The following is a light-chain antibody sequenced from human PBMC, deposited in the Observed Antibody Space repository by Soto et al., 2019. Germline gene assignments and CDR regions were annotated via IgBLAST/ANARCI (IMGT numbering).Light chain of an antibody. CDR3: QHYVSPPIT. CDR2: GAF. CDR1: QSVTSNY. V-gene: IGKV3-20*01. J-gene: IGKJ5*01. Sequence: EIVLTQSPGTLSLSPGERATLSCRASQSVTSNYLAWNQQKPGQAPRLLVYGAFSRATGISDRFSGSGSGTDFTLTISRLEPEDFAVYYCQHYVSPPITFGQGTRLEIK.